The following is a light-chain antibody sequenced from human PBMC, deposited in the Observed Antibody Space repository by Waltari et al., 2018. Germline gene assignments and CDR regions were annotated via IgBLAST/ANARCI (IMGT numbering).Light chain of an antibody. CDR3: EQRCIWTLT. J-gene: IGKJ4*01. CDR1: QSVNMY. CDR2: DTS. V-gene: IGKV3-11*01. Sequence: VFTHSPVTPSLPPGERATRSCVASQSVNMYLAWYQQRPGQAPRHLIYDTSNRATVSPARCSVSGSETDFSLTISSLEPEDFAVYYFEQRCIWTLTSGGGTKGEIK.